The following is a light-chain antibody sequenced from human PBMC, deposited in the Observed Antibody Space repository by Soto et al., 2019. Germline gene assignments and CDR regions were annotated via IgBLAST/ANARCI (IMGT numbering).Light chain of an antibody. J-gene: IGKJ5*01. Sequence: EIVLTQSPATLSLSPGERATLSCRASQSISNYLAWYQQKPGQAPRLLIDNASNRATGIPTRFSGSGSGTDFSLSISTLEPDDFAVYYCHHLRAFGQGTRLEIK. CDR3: HHLRA. CDR2: NAS. CDR1: QSISNY. V-gene: IGKV3-11*01.